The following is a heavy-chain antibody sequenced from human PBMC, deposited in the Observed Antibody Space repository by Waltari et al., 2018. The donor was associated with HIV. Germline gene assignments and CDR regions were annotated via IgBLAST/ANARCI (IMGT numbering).Heavy chain of an antibody. CDR1: GDSISSYY. V-gene: IGHV4-59*01. D-gene: IGHD5-12*01. J-gene: IGHJ5*02. Sequence: QVQLQESGPGLVTPSETLSLTCTATGDSISSYYLSWFRQPPGKGLEWIGYIYYSGSTNYNPSLKSRVTISVDTSKNQFSLKLSSVTAADTAVYYCARDAEGAWLQWNWFDPWGQGTLVTVSS. CDR3: ARDAEGAWLQWNWFDP. CDR2: IYYSGST.